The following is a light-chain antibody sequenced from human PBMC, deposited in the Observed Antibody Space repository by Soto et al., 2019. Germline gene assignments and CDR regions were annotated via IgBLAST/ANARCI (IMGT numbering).Light chain of an antibody. J-gene: IGLJ3*02. CDR1: SSNIGSNT. V-gene: IGLV1-44*01. Sequence: QSALTQPPSASGTPGHRVTISCSGSSSNIGSNTVNWYQQLPGTAPKLLIYYDNQRPSGVPVRFSGSKSGTSASLSISGLQSEDEADYYCAAWDDSLNGLVFGGGTKVTVL. CDR2: YDN. CDR3: AAWDDSLNGLV.